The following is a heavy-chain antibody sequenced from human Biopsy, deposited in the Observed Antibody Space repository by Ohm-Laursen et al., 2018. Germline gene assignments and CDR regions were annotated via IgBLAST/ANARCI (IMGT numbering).Heavy chain of an antibody. CDR2: TNNNGGRT. V-gene: IGHV3-23*01. CDR1: GFTFSSYA. D-gene: IGHD4-17*01. J-gene: IGHJ6*02. CDR3: GRGQTVAPGYYGMDV. Sequence: SLRLSCAASGFTFSSYAMSWVRQSPGKGLEWAPSTNNNGGRTYYTDSVKGRFTISRDNSKNTLYLQMSSLRAEDTAVYYCGRGQTVAPGYYGMDVWGQGTTVTVSS.